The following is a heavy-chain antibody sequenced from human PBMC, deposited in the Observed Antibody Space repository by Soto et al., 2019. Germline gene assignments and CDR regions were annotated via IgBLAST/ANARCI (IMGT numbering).Heavy chain of an antibody. CDR2: ISGSGGSS. J-gene: IGHJ6*02. D-gene: IGHD6-13*01. CDR1: GFAFSTYA. CDR3: AKVTKRAAAGRYEYYKYGMDV. Sequence: GGSLRLSCAASGFAFSTYAMTWVRQAPGKGLEWVSVISGSGGSSYYAASVKGRFTISRDHSKNTLFLQMNGLRAEDTAVYYCAKVTKRAAAGRYEYYKYGMDVWGQGTTVTVSS. V-gene: IGHV3-23*01.